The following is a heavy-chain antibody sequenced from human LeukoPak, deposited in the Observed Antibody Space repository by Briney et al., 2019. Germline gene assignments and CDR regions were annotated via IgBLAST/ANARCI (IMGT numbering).Heavy chain of an antibody. Sequence: GESLKISCKGSGYSFTSYWTGWVRQMPGKGLEWMGIIYPGDSDTRYSPSFQGQVTISADKSISTAYLQWSSLKASDTAMYYCASVYYYDSSGYYLDYWGQGTLVTVSS. CDR1: GYSFTSYW. V-gene: IGHV5-51*01. CDR2: IYPGDSDT. D-gene: IGHD3-22*01. J-gene: IGHJ4*02. CDR3: ASVYYYDSSGYYLDY.